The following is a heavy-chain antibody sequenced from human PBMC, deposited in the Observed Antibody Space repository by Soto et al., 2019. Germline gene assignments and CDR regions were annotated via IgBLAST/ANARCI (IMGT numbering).Heavy chain of an antibody. CDR1: GGSFSGYY. Sequence: QVQLQQWGAGLLKPSETLSLTCAVYGGSFSGYYWSWIRQPPGKGLEWIGEINHSGSTNYNPSLKMRVTISVDTSKDQFSLKLSSVTAADTAVYYCANRGGATSTNWFDPWGQGTLVTVSS. D-gene: IGHD3-16*01. J-gene: IGHJ5*02. CDR3: ANRGGATSTNWFDP. CDR2: INHSGST. V-gene: IGHV4-34*01.